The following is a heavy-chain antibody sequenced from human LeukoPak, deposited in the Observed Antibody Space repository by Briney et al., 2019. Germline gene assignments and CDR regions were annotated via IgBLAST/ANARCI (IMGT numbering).Heavy chain of an antibody. D-gene: IGHD5-24*01. Sequence: GGSLRLSCAASGFTFSSYEMNWVRQAPGKGLEWVSYISSSGSTIYYADSVKGRFTISRDNAKDSLYLQMNSLRAEDTAVYYCARDRRYGDGYNWVSSRYFGLWGRGTLVTVSS. J-gene: IGHJ2*01. V-gene: IGHV3-48*03. CDR1: GFTFSSYE. CDR2: ISSSGSTI. CDR3: ARDRRYGDGYNWVSSRYFGL.